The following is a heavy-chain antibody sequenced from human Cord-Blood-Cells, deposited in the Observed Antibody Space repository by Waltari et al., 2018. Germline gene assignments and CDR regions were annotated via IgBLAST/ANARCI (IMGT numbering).Heavy chain of an antibody. J-gene: IGHJ4*02. CDR2: IYSGGST. CDR1: GFTVSSNY. V-gene: IGHV3-53*01. D-gene: IGHD2-15*01. Sequence: EVQLVESGGGLIQPGGSLRLPCAASGFTVSSNYMSWVRQAPGKGLEWVSVIYSGGSTYYADPVKGRFTISRDNSKNTLYLQMNSLRAEDTAVYYCARAVCSGGSCYCGGDCYFDYWGQGTLVTVSS. CDR3: ARAVCSGGSCYCGGDCYFDY.